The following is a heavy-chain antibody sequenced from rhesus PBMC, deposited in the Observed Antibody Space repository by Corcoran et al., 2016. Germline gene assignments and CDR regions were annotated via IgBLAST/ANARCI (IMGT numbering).Heavy chain of an antibody. Sequence: QVQLQESGPGLVKPSETLSLTCAVSGYSISSGYGWGWIRQPPGKGLEWIGQIYGGSGSTYYNPSLNSRVTVSKDTYKKQFSLKLSSVTAADTAVYYCARDRDTALDYWGQGVLVTVSS. J-gene: IGHJ4*01. V-gene: IGHV4-127*01. D-gene: IGHD5-12*01. CDR2: IYGGSGST. CDR3: ARDRDTALDY. CDR1: GYSISSGYG.